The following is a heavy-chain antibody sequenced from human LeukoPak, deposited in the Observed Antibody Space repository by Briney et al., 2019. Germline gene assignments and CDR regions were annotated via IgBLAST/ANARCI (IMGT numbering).Heavy chain of an antibody. V-gene: IGHV3-9*01. CDR2: ISWNSGSI. Sequence: PGRSLRPSCAASGFTFDDYAMHWVRQAPGKGLEWVSGISWNSGSIGYADSVKGRFTISRDNAKNSLYLQMNSLRAEDTALYYCAKDIVQYYDSSGYFDYWGQGTLVTVSS. J-gene: IGHJ4*02. CDR1: GFTFDDYA. CDR3: AKDIVQYYDSSGYFDY. D-gene: IGHD3-22*01.